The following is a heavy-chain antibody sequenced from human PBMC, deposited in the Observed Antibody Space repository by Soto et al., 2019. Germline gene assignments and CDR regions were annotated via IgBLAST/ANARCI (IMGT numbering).Heavy chain of an antibody. CDR2: ISAYNGDT. J-gene: IGHJ6*03. CDR3: ARVRQLGGYFYYYIDV. Sequence: ASVKVSCKASGYTFTNYGITWVRQAPGQGLEWMGWISAYNGDTHYTQRLQGRVTMTTDTSTSTAYMELRGLRSDDTAVYYCARVRQLGGYFYYYIDVWGKGTTVTVSS. CDR1: GYTFTNYG. D-gene: IGHD6-6*01. V-gene: IGHV1-18*01.